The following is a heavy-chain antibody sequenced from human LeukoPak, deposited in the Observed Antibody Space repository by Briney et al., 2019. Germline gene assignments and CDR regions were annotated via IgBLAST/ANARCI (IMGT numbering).Heavy chain of an antibody. V-gene: IGHV3-21*04. D-gene: IGHD5-24*01. CDR2: ISSSSSYI. J-gene: IGHJ4*02. CDR3: ASLEMAVKSPPFLH. CDR1: GFTFSSYS. Sequence: GGSLRLSCAASGFTFSSYSMNWVRQAPGKGLEWVSSISSSSSYIYYADSVKGRFTISRDNAKNSLYLQMDSLRAEDTAVYYCASLEMAVKSPPFLHWGQGTLVTVSS.